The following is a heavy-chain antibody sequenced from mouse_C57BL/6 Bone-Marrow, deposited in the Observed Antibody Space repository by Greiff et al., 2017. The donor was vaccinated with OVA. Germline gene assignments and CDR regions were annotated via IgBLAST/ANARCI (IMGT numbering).Heavy chain of an antibody. CDR3: ARPRWLRTRDAMDY. CDR1: GFTFSDYG. D-gene: IGHD2-2*01. V-gene: IGHV5-17*01. CDR2: ISSGSSTI. J-gene: IGHJ4*01. Sequence: EVQLVESGGGLVKPGGSLKLSCAASGFTFSDYGMHWVRQAPEKGLEWVAYISSGSSTIYYADTVKGRFTISRDNAKNTLFLQMTSLRSEDTAMYYCARPRWLRTRDAMDYWGQGTSVTVSS.